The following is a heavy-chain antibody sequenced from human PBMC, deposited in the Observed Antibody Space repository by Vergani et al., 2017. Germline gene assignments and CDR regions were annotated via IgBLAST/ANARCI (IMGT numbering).Heavy chain of an antibody. CDR2: ISGSATGGVT. D-gene: IGHD6-13*01. Sequence: EVQLVESGGDLAQPGGSLTLSCVAYGLVFSDYTMSWVRQAPGRGLEWVSIISGSATGGVTYVADSVKGRFTIFRDNSKNTLYLQMNSLRAEDTAVYYCARDAAGTAVSLEWYYYGMDVWGQGTTVTVSS. J-gene: IGHJ6*02. V-gene: IGHV3-23*04. CDR3: ARDAAGTAVSLEWYYYGMDV. CDR1: GLVFSDYT.